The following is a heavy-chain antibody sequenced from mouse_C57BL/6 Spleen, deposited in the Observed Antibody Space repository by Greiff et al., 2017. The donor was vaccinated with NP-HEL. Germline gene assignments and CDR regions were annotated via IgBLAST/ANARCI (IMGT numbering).Heavy chain of an antibody. CDR1: GYTFTSYW. CDR3: ARWENYYGSSYSYAMDY. J-gene: IGHJ4*01. CDR2: IHPNSGST. V-gene: IGHV1-64*01. Sequence: QVQLQQPGAELVKPGASVKLSCKASGYTFTSYWMHWVKQRPGQGLEWIGMIHPNSGSTNYNEKFKSKATLTVDKSSSTAYMQLSSLTSEDSAVYYCARWENYYGSSYSYAMDYWGQGTSVTVSS. D-gene: IGHD1-1*01.